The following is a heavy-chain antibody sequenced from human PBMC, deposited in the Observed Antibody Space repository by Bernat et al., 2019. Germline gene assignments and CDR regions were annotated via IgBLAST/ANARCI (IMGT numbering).Heavy chain of an antibody. CDR3: ARDAYCISTSCRAPFDY. CDR1: GFTFSSYA. J-gene: IGHJ4*02. CDR2: ISYDGSNK. V-gene: IGHV3-30-3*01. D-gene: IGHD2-2*01. Sequence: QVQLVESGGGVVQPGRSLGLSCAASGFTFSSYAMHWVRQAPGKGLEWVAVISYDGSNKYYADSVKGRFTISRDNSKNTLYLQMNSLRAEDTAVYYCARDAYCISTSCRAPFDYWGQGTLVTVSS.